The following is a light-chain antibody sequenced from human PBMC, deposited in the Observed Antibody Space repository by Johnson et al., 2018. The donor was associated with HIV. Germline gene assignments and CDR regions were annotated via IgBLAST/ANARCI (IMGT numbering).Light chain of an antibody. CDR2: DNN. Sequence: QAVLTQPPSVSAAPGQKVTISCSGSSSNIGNNYVSWYQQLPGTAPKLLIYDNNKRPSGIPDRFSGSKSGTSATLGITGLQTGDEADYYYGTWDSRVSAPYVSGTGPKVTVL. CDR1: SSNIGNNY. CDR3: GTWDSRVSAPYV. V-gene: IGLV1-51*01. J-gene: IGLJ1*01.